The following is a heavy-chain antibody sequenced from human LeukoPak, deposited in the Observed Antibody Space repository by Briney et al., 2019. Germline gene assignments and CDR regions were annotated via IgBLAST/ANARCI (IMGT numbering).Heavy chain of an antibody. CDR2: IYYSGST. CDR3: ARDSPGRTDY. J-gene: IGHJ4*02. CDR1: GGSISSYY. V-gene: IGHV4-4*07. Sequence: SETLSLTCTVSGGSISSYYWSWIRQPAGKGLEWIGSIYYSGSTYYNPSLKSRVTISVDTSKNQFSLKLSSVTAADTAVYYCARDSPGRTDYWGQGTLVTVSS.